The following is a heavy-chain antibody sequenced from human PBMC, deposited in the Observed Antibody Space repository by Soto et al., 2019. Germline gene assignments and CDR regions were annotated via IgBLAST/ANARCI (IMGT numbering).Heavy chain of an antibody. V-gene: IGHV4-59*01. J-gene: IGHJ4*02. CDR2: IYYSGST. CDR1: GGSISSYY. Sequence: SETLSLTCTVSGGSISSYYWSWIRQPPGKGLEWIGYIYYSGSTNYNPSLKSRVTISVDTSKNQFSLKLSSVTAADTAVYYCARAPRGNYGYPTHFDYWGQGTLVTVS. CDR3: ARAPRGNYGYPTHFDY. D-gene: IGHD3-10*01.